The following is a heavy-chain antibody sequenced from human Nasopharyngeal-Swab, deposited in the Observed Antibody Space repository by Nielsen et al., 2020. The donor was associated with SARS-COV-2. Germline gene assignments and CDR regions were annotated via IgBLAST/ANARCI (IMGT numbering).Heavy chain of an antibody. J-gene: IGHJ4*02. CDR1: GGSISSSSSYC. D-gene: IGHD1-26*01. CDR3: ARGYGSFPYYFDH. CDR2: VYYSGST. Sequence: SETLSLTCTVSGGSISSSSSYCWVWIRQPPGKGLEWIGTVYYSGSTYYNPSLKSRVTISVDTSKNQFSLKLNSVTATDTAVYYCARGYGSFPYYFDHWGQGTLVTVSS. V-gene: IGHV4-39*01.